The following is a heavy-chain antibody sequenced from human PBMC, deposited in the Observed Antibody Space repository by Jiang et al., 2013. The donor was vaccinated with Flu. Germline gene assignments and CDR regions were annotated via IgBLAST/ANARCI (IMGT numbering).Heavy chain of an antibody. CDR3: ARRSSSFYYGMDV. Sequence: GAEVKKPGESLKISCKGSGYSLTSYWIGWVRQMPGKGLEWMGIIYPGDSDTRYSPSFQGQVTISADKSISTAYLQWSSLKASDTAMYYCARRSSSFYYGMDVWGQGTTVTVSS. CDR1: GYSLTSYW. J-gene: IGHJ6*02. V-gene: IGHV5-51*01. D-gene: IGHD6-6*01. CDR2: IYPGDSDT.